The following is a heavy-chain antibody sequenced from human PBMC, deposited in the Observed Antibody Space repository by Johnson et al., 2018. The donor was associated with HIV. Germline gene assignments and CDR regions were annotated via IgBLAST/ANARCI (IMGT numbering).Heavy chain of an antibody. V-gene: IGHV3-30*18. Sequence: VQLVESGGRVVQPGRSLRLSCAASGFTFSSYGMHWVRQAPGKGLEWVAVISHDGSDKNYADSVKGRFTISRDNSKNTLFLQMNSLRAEDTAVYYCANLQSSDFPYAFDVWGQGTMVTVSS. J-gene: IGHJ3*01. CDR2: ISHDGSDK. CDR1: GFTFSSYG. D-gene: IGHD4-11*01. CDR3: ANLQSSDFPYAFDV.